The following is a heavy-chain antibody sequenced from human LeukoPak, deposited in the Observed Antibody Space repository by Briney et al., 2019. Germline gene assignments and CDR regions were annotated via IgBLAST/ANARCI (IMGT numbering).Heavy chain of an antibody. CDR2: IKGDGGDK. Sequence: GGSLRLSCAASGFIFSIYWMRWVRQAPGKGLGWVAYIKGDGGDKYYVASVRGPFTISSDNAENSLYMQMKSLGAEDTAVYYCARDAGYGGNSDFWGQGTLVTVSS. D-gene: IGHD4-23*01. J-gene: IGHJ4*02. CDR1: GFIFSIYW. CDR3: ARDAGYGGNSDF. V-gene: IGHV3-7*01.